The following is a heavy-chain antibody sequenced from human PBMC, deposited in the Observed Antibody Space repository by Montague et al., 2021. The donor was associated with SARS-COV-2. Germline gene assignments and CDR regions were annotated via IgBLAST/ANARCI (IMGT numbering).Heavy chain of an antibody. D-gene: IGHD5-24*01. V-gene: IGHV4-39*01. CDR1: GGSISGSSYY. J-gene: IGHJ3*02. CDR2: IYYSGSX. CDR3: ARHKRGWLQLRPDAFDI. Sequence: TLSLTCTVSGGSISGSSYYWGWIRQSPGKGLEWIGSIYYSGSXXXNXXXKSXVTISVDTSKNQFSLKLSSVTAADTAVYYCARHKRGWLQLRPDAFDIWGQGTMVTVSS.